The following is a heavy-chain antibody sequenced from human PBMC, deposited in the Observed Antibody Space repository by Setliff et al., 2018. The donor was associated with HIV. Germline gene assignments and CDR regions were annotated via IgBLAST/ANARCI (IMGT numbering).Heavy chain of an antibody. CDR2: INPSGGST. CDR3: AREQVGFGPPRGMDV. CDR1: GYTFTNYG. Sequence: ASVKVSCKASGYTFTNYGFSWVRQAPGQGLEWMGIINPSGGSTSYAQKFQGRVTMTRDTSTSTVYMELSNLRSEDTAVYYCAREQVGFGPPRGMDVWGQGTTVTVSS. V-gene: IGHV1-46*01. J-gene: IGHJ6*02. D-gene: IGHD3-10*01.